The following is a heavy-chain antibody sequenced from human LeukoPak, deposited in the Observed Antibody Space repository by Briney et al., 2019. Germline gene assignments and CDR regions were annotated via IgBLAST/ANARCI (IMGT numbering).Heavy chain of an antibody. CDR2: ISYDGSNK. CDR1: GFTFSSYG. D-gene: IGHD1-14*01. J-gene: IGHJ6*02. V-gene: IGHV3-30*18. Sequence: GGSLRLSCAASGFTFSSYGMHWVRRAPGKGLKWVAVISYDGSNKYYADSVKGRFTISRDNSKNTLYLQMNSLRAEDTAVYYCAKDQVRNAPGYYYYGMDVWGQGTTVTVSS. CDR3: AKDQVRNAPGYYYYGMDV.